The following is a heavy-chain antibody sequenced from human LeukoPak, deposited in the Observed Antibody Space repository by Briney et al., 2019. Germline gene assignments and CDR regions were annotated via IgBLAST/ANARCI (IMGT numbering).Heavy chain of an antibody. J-gene: IGHJ4*02. CDR2: TSLAGRT. V-gene: IGHV4-4*02. D-gene: IGHD1-26*01. Sequence: SETLSLTCGVSGGSITTTNYWSWVRQPPGGGLEWIGETSLAGRTRYNPSLQSRVHISIDESKNHLYLNLASVTAADTAVYYCSRESGPFCPFGHWGRGTLVAVTS. CDR3: SRESGPFCPFGH. CDR1: GGSITTTNY.